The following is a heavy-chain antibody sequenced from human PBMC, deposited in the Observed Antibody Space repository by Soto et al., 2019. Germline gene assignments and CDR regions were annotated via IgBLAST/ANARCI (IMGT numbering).Heavy chain of an antibody. CDR2: INHSGST. D-gene: IGHD5-18*01. J-gene: IGHJ5*02. CDR1: GGSFSGYY. Sequence: SETLSLTCAVYGGSFSGYYWSWIRQPPGKGLEWIGEINHSGSTNYNPSLKSRVTISVDTSKNQFSLKLSSVTAADTAVYYCARGRLVDTAMDYLNWFDPWGQGTLVTVSS. V-gene: IGHV4-34*01. CDR3: ARGRLVDTAMDYLNWFDP.